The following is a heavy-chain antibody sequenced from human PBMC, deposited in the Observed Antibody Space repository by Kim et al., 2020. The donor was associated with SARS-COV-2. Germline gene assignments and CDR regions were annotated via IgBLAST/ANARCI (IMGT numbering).Heavy chain of an antibody. CDR2: INPRGGGT. D-gene: IGHD3-3*01. V-gene: IGHV1-46*01. CDR1: GDSFTKYY. Sequence: ASVKVSCKASGDSFTKYYIHWVRQAPGQGLEWMGMINPRGGGTEYAQKFQGRVSMTRDTSTRTVYMDLSGLTSEDTAVYYCARRDFWSGSGYDYWGHGSL. J-gene: IGHJ4*01. CDR3: ARRDFWSGSGYDY.